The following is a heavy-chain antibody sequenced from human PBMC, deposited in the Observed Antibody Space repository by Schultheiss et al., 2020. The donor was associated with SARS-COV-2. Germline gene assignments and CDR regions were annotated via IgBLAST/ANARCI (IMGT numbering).Heavy chain of an antibody. CDR1: GYSLISGGYY. Sequence: SQTLSLTCTVSGYSLISGGYYWSWIRQPPGKGLEWIGYIYYSGSTNYNPSLKSRVTISVDTSKNQFSLKLSSVTAADTAVYYCARGGGSYDFDYWGQGTLVTVSS. CDR3: ARGGGSYDFDY. J-gene: IGHJ4*02. D-gene: IGHD1-26*01. V-gene: IGHV4-61*08. CDR2: IYYSGST.